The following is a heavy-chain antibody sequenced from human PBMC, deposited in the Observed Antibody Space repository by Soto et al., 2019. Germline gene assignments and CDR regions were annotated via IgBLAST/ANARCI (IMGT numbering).Heavy chain of an antibody. Sequence: SGAKLGNPTQSLTLTCTFSGFSLSTRGVGVGWIRQPPGKALEWLALIYWDGFKHYSPSLESRLTIREDTAKNQVVLTMTNMDPVDTATYYCAHKGGGDRILDYWGQGTLVTVSS. CDR2: IYWDGFK. J-gene: IGHJ4*02. CDR1: GFSLSTRGVG. CDR3: AHKGGGDRILDY. V-gene: IGHV2-5*02. D-gene: IGHD3-16*01.